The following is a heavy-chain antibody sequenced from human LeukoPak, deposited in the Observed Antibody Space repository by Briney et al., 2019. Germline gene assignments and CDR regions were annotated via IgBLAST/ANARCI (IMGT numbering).Heavy chain of an antibody. Sequence: ASVKVSCKASGYTFTGYYMHWVHKAPGQGLEWMGWINPNSGGTNYAQKFQGRVTMTRDTSISTAYMELSRLRSDDTAVYYCARANIVVVVAATRHYYMDVWGKGTTVTVSS. V-gene: IGHV1-2*02. J-gene: IGHJ6*03. D-gene: IGHD2-15*01. CDR3: ARANIVVVVAATRHYYMDV. CDR1: GYTFTGYY. CDR2: INPNSGGT.